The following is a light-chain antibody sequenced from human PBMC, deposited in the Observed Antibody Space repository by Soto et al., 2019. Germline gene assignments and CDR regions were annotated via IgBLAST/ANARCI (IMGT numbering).Light chain of an antibody. CDR2: AAS. CDR1: QSVSLY. CDR3: QQSYSTPPWT. V-gene: IGKV1-39*01. J-gene: IGKJ1*01. Sequence: DVQMTQSPSSLSASVGDRVTITCRASQSVSLYLNWYQQKPGKAPNLLISAASSLQNGVPSRVRGSGSGTDFTLTISGLEPEDFATYYCQQSYSTPPWTFGQGTKVEIK.